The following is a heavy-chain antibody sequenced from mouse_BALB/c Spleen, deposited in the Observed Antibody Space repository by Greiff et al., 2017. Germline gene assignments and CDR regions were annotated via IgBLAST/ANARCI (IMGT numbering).Heavy chain of an antibody. CDR1: GFSLSRYS. J-gene: IGHJ4*01. CDR2: IWGGGST. D-gene: IGHD2-2*01. CDR3: ARSYGYDEGYAMDY. V-gene: IGHV2-6-4*01. Sequence: VQVVESGPGLVAPSQSLSITCTVSGFSLSRYSVHWVRQPPGKGLEWLGMIWGGGSTDYNSALKSRLSISKDNSKSQVFLKMNSLQTDDTAMYYCARSYGYDEGYAMDYWGQGTSVTVSS.